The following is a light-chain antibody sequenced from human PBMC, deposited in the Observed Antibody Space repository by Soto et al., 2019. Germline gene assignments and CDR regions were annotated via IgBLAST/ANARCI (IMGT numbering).Light chain of an antibody. CDR2: DAS. CDR1: QGISSA. V-gene: IGKV1-13*02. CDR3: QQFNSYPL. J-gene: IGKJ4*01. Sequence: AIQLTQSPSSLSASVGDRVTITCRASQGISSALAWYQQKPGKAPKLLNYDASSLESGVPSRFSGSGSGTDFTLTISSLQPEDFATYYCQQFNSYPLFGGGTKVDIK.